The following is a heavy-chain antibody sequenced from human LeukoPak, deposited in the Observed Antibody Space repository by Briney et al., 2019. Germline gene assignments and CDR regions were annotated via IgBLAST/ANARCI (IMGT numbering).Heavy chain of an antibody. J-gene: IGHJ5*02. CDR2: IYYSGNT. CDR1: GGSISSYY. D-gene: IGHD6-19*01. CDR3: ARVKRSSGWFQGGCFDP. Sequence: SETLSLTCTVSGGSISSYYWSWIRQPPGKGLEWIGYIYYSGNTNYNPSLKSRVTMSVDTSKNRFSLKLSSVTAADTAVYYCARVKRSSGWFQGGCFDPWGQGTLVTVSS. V-gene: IGHV4-59*01.